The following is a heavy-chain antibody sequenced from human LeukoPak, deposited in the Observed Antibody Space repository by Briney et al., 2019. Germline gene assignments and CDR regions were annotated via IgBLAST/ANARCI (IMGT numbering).Heavy chain of an antibody. CDR1: GYSFTSYW. D-gene: IGHD2-15*01. V-gene: IGHV5-51*01. Sequence: GESLKISCKGSGYSFTSYWIGWVRQMPGKGLEWMGIIYPGDSDTRYSPSFQGQVTISADKSISTAYLQWSSLKASDTAMYSRARRYCSGGSCYSSFDPWGQGTLVTVSS. J-gene: IGHJ5*02. CDR3: ARRYCSGGSCYSSFDP. CDR2: IYPGDSDT.